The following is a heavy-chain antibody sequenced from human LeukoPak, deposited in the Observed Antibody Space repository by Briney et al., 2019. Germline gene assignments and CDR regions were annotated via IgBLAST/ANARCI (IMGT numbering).Heavy chain of an antibody. CDR2: IFSSGST. CDR3: ARFSPRAMGNYLDF. CDR1: GDSIRRGLW. D-gene: IGHD7-27*01. J-gene: IGHJ4*02. V-gene: IGHV4-4*02. Sequence: NASETLSLTCAVSGDSIRRGLWWSWVRQPPGKGLEWIGEIFSSGSTNSNPSLKSRVSISIDGSKNQFSLNLNSVTAADTAVYYCARFSPRAMGNYLDFWGQGTLVTVSS.